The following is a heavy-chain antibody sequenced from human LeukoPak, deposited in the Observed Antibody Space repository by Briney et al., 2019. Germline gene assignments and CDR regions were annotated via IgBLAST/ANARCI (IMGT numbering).Heavy chain of an antibody. D-gene: IGHD6-13*01. CDR3: ARDFSYSSSWSTFDY. CDR2: ISAYNGNT. CDR1: GYTFTSYG. V-gene: IGHV1-18*01. Sequence: ASVKVSCKASGYTFTSYGISWVRQAPGQGLEWMGWISAYNGNTNYAQKLQGGVTTTTDTSTSTAYMELRSLRSDDTAVYYCARDFSYSSSWSTFDYWGQGTLVTVSS. J-gene: IGHJ4*02.